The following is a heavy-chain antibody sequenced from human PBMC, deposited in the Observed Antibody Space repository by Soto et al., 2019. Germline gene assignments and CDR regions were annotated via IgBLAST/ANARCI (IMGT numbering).Heavy chain of an antibody. V-gene: IGHV3-23*01. CDR1: GFTFSSYA. Sequence: GGSLRLSCAASGFTFSSYAMSWVRQAPGKGLEWVSVISGSDGSTYYADSVKGRFTISRDNSKNTLYLQMNSLRAEDTALYYCAKGRDYDFWSDRPPKWFDPWGQGTLVTVPQ. D-gene: IGHD3-3*01. J-gene: IGHJ5*02. CDR2: ISGSDGST. CDR3: AKGRDYDFWSDRPPKWFDP.